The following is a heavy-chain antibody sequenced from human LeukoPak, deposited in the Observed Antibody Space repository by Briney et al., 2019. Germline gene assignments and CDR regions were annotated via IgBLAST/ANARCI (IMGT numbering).Heavy chain of an antibody. CDR3: ARGRVVPAAIYYYYYYKDV. V-gene: IGHV1-8*01. J-gene: IGHJ6*03. CDR2: MNPNSGNT. Sequence: ASVKVSCKASGYTFTSYDINWVRQATGQGLEWMGWMNPNSGNTGYAQKFQGRVTMTRNTSICTAYMELSSLRSEDTAVYYCARGRVVPAAIYYYYYYKDVWGKGTTVTVSS. CDR1: GYTFTSYD. D-gene: IGHD2-2*01.